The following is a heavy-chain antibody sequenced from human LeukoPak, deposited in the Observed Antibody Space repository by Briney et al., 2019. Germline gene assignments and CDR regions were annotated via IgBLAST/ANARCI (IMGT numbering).Heavy chain of an antibody. Sequence: SETLSLTCAVYGGSFSGYYWSWIRQSPGKGLEWIGEINHSGSTNYNPSLKSRVTISVDTSKNQFSLKLSSVTAADTAVYYCARLPGGVVPAARNWFDPWGQGTLVTVSS. J-gene: IGHJ5*02. V-gene: IGHV4-34*01. CDR3: ARLPGGVVPAARNWFDP. D-gene: IGHD2-2*01. CDR1: GGSFSGYY. CDR2: INHSGST.